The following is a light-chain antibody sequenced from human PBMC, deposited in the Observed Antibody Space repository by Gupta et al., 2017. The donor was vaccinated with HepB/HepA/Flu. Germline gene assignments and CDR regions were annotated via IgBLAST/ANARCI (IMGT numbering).Light chain of an antibody. CDR1: QSVSDSSNNRYY. J-gene: IGKJ2*01. V-gene: IGKV4-1*01. CDR2: WAS. CDR3: QQDDSFPYT. Sequence: DIVMSQSPNSLAVSLGERATINCKSSQSVSDSSNNRYYLAWYQQKPRHPPRLLIYWASTRESGVPDPFSGSGSATDFTLTISSLQAEDVAVYYCQQDDSFPYTFGQGTKVEIK.